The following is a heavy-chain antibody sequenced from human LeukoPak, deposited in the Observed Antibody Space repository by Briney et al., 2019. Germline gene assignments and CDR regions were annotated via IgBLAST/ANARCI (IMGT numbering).Heavy chain of an antibody. Sequence: ASVKVSSKASGGTFSSYTISWVGQAPGQGLEWMGRIIPILGIANYAQKFQGRVTITADKSTSTAYMELSSLRSEDTAVYYCASKEWFDPWGQGTLVTVSS. CDR1: GGTFSSYT. J-gene: IGHJ5*02. CDR3: ASKEWFDP. CDR2: IIPILGIA. V-gene: IGHV1-69*02.